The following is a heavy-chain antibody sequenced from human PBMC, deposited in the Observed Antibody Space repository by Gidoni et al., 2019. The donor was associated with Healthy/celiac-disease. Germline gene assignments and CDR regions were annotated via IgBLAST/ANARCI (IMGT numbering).Heavy chain of an antibody. V-gene: IGHV3-33*01. J-gene: IGHJ4*02. CDR3: ARGPPYDSSGYYLEDY. D-gene: IGHD3-22*01. CDR2: IWYDGSNK. Sequence: QVQLVESGGGVVQPGRSLRLSCAASGFTFSSDGMHWVRQPPGKGLEWGAVIWYDGSNKYYADSVKGRFTISRDNSKNTLYLQMNSLRAEDTAVYYCARGPPYDSSGYYLEDYWGQGTLVTVSS. CDR1: GFTFSSDG.